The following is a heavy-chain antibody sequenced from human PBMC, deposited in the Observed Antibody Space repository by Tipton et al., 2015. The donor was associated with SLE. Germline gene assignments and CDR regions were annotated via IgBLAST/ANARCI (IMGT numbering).Heavy chain of an antibody. V-gene: IGHV4-34*01. CDR1: GGSFSGYY. J-gene: IGHJ4*02. Sequence: TLSLTCAVYGGSFSGYYWSWIRQPPGKGLEWIGEINHSGSTNYNPSLKSRVTISVDTSKKQFSLKLRSVTGADTAVYYCARGIVSAFFYWGQGTLVTVSS. CDR2: INHSGST. D-gene: IGHD2-2*01. CDR3: ARGIVSAFFY.